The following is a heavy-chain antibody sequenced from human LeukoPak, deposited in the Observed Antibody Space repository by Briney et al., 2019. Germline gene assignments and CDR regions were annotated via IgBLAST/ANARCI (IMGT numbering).Heavy chain of an antibody. CDR1: GGTFSSYA. J-gene: IGHJ4*02. V-gene: IGHV1-69*13. D-gene: IGHD6-13*01. Sequence: ASVKVSCKASGGTFSSYAISWVRQAPGQGLEWMGGIIPIFGTANYAQKFQGRVTITADESTSTAYMELSSLRSEDTAVYYCARAPGYSSNWYLFSDQNKYYFDYWGQGTLATVSS. CDR2: IIPIFGTA. CDR3: ARAPGYSSNWYLFSDQNKYYFDY.